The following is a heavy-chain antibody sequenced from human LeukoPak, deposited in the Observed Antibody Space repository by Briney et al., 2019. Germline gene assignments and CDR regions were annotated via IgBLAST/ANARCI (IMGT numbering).Heavy chain of an antibody. J-gene: IGHJ2*01. CDR3: ARGGEHGGPFDL. D-gene: IGHD3-16*01. Sequence: SETLSLTCADSGGSISSGGYSWRWIRQPPGKGLEWIGYIYHSGSTYYNPSLKSRVTISVNRSKNQFSLKLSSVTAADTAVYYCARGGEHGGPFDLWGRGTLVTVSS. V-gene: IGHV4-30-2*01. CDR2: IYHSGST. CDR1: GGSISSGGYS.